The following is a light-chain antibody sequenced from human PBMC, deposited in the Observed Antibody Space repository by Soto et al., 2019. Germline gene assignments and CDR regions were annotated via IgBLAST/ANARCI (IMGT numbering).Light chain of an antibody. V-gene: IGLV2-23*03. J-gene: IGLJ1*01. CDR2: EGS. CDR3: CSYAGSSTFWV. CDR1: SSDVGSYNL. Sequence: QSALTQPASVSGSPGQSITISCTGTSSDVGSYNLVSWYQQHPGKAPKLMIYEGSKRPSGVSNRFSGSKSGNTASLTISGLQAGDEADYYCCSYAGSSTFWVFGTGTKLTVL.